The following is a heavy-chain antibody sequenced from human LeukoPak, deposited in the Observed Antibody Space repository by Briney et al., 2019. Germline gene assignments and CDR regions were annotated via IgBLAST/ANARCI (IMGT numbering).Heavy chain of an antibody. J-gene: IGHJ5*02. CDR1: GFTFSSYG. CDR2: ISYDGSNK. Sequence: GRSLRLSCAASGFTFSSYGMHWVRQAPGKGLEWVAVISYDGSNKYYADSVKGRFTISRDNSKNTLYLQMNSLRAEDTAVYYCAKDPGDSSGYYPNWFDPWGQGTLVTVSS. V-gene: IGHV3-30*18. D-gene: IGHD3-22*01. CDR3: AKDPGDSSGYYPNWFDP.